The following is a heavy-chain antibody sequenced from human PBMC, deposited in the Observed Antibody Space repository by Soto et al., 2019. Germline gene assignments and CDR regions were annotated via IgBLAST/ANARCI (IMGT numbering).Heavy chain of an antibody. CDR1: GGSISSGDYY. CDR2: IYYSGST. D-gene: IGHD5-18*01. CDR3: AVRGGYSYGIFDY. V-gene: IGHV4-30-4*01. Sequence: PSETLSLTCTVSGGSISSGDYYWSWIRQPPGKGLEWIGYIYYSGSTYYNPSLKSRVTISVDTSKNQFSLKLSSVTAADTAVYYCAVRGGYSYGIFDYWGQGTLVTVSS. J-gene: IGHJ4*02.